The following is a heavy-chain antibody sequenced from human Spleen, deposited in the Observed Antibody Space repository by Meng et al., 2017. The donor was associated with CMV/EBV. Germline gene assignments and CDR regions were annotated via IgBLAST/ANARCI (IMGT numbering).Heavy chain of an antibody. V-gene: IGHV4-31*02. CDR1: GGSISSGGSY. D-gene: IGHD3-10*01. Sequence: SGGSISSGGSYWSWIRQHPGKGLEWIGYIYYSGSTYYNPSLKSRVTISVDTSKNQFSLKLSSVTAADTAVYYCARDYGSGSPHWFDPWGQGTLVTVSS. J-gene: IGHJ5*02. CDR2: IYYSGST. CDR3: ARDYGSGSPHWFDP.